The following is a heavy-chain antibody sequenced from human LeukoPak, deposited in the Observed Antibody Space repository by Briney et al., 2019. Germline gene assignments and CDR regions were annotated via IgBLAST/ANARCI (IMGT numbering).Heavy chain of an antibody. Sequence: SVKVSCKASGFTFTSSAVQWVRQARGQRLEWIGWIVVGSGNTNYAQKFQERVTITRDMSTSTVYMELSSLRAEDTAVYYCAKDTDKWLVDAFDIWGQGTMVTVSS. D-gene: IGHD6-19*01. V-gene: IGHV1-58*01. J-gene: IGHJ3*02. CDR1: GFTFTSSA. CDR3: AKDTDKWLVDAFDI. CDR2: IVVGSGNT.